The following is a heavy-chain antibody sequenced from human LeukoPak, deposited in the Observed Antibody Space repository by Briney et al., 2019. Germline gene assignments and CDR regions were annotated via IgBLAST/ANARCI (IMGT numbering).Heavy chain of an antibody. V-gene: IGHV4-38-2*01. D-gene: IGHD2-21*02. CDR3: ARRGVTPNYYMDV. CDR1: GGSFSGYY. CDR2: IYHSGST. J-gene: IGHJ6*03. Sequence: PSETLSLTCAVYGGSFSGYYWGWIRQPPGKGLEWIGSIYHSGSTYFNPSLKSRVTISVDTSKNQFSLKLSSVTAADTAVYYCARRGVTPNYYMDVWGKGTTVTVSS.